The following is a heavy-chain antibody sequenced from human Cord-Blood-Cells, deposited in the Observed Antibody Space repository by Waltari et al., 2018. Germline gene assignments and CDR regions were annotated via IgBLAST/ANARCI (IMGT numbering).Heavy chain of an antibody. CDR3: ARDSGSYFTSFDY. V-gene: IGHV1-2*02. CDR1: GYPFTGSY. D-gene: IGHD1-26*01. Sequence: QVQLVQSGAEVKKPGASVKVSCQASGYPFTGSYMHWVRQAPGQGLEWMGWINPNSGGTNYAQKFQGRVTMTRDTSISTAYMELSRLRSDDTAVYYCARDSGSYFTSFDYWGQGTLVTVSS. CDR2: INPNSGGT. J-gene: IGHJ4*02.